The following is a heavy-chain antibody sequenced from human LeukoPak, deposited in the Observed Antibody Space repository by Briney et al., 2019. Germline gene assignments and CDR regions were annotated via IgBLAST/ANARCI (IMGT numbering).Heavy chain of an antibody. Sequence: SETLSLTCSVSGGSISSASYYWSWIRQPAGKGLEWIGRTFTTGSTKYNPSLKSRVTMSLDTSKNQFSLRLSSVTVADTAVYYCARSQEGYFDSWSGYHYYYYMDVWGKGTTVTVSS. D-gene: IGHD3-3*01. CDR3: ARSQEGYFDSWSGYHYYYYMDV. V-gene: IGHV4-61*02. CDR1: GGSISSASYY. CDR2: TFTTGST. J-gene: IGHJ6*03.